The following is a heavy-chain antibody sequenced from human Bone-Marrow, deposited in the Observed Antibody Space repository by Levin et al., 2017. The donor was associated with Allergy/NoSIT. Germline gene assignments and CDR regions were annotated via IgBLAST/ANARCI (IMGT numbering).Heavy chain of an antibody. CDR1: GFTFTSSA. CDR2: IVVGTGKA. CDR3: AADLYSGYDSPDF. D-gene: IGHD5-12*01. Sequence: SVKVSCKASGFTFTSSAVQWVRQARGQRLEWIGWIVVGTGKADYAQKFQERVTITRDMSTSTVNMELSSLTSEDTAVYYCAADLYSGYDSPDFWGQGTLVTVSS. J-gene: IGHJ4*02. V-gene: IGHV1-58*01.